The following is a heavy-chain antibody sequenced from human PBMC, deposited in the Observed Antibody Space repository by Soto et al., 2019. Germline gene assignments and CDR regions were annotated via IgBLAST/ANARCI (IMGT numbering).Heavy chain of an antibody. Sequence: QVQLVQSGAEVKKPGASVRVSCKASGYTFTNHDINWVRQAAGQGLEWMGWMNPETGNVGYAEKFQGRVTMTRDTSIRTAYMDLIGLRSDDTAVYYCARFVRHQRPTIDFWGQGTLLTVSS. V-gene: IGHV1-8*01. CDR2: MNPETGNV. CDR3: ARFVRHQRPTIDF. D-gene: IGHD1-26*01. J-gene: IGHJ4*02. CDR1: GYTFTNHD.